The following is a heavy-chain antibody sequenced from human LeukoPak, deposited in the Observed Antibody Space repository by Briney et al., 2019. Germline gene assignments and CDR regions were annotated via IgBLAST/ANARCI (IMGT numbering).Heavy chain of an antibody. Sequence: SQSLSLTCTVSGASISSYSWGWVRLPAGKGLEWVGRINPSGRTNYNPSLKSRVPMSLDTSKTQFSPKLNSVTAADTAVYYCARQQLKTMASFDYWGQGTLVTVSS. V-gene: IGHV4-4*07. J-gene: IGHJ4*02. D-gene: IGHD4/OR15-4a*01. CDR3: ARQQLKTMASFDY. CDR2: INPSGRT. CDR1: GASISSYS.